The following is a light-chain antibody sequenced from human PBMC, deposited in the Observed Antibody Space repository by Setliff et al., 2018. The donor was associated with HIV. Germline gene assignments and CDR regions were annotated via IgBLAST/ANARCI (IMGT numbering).Light chain of an antibody. J-gene: IGLJ1*01. CDR3: CSYAGTNTYV. V-gene: IGLV2-23*02. CDR2: QVN. CDR1: SSDVGSYNF. Sequence: QSVLAQPASVSGSPGQSITISCTGSSSDVGSYNFVSWYQQHPGKAPKLMIYQVNKRPSGVSNRLSGSKSGNTASLTISGLQAEDETDYYCCSYAGTNTYVFGTGTKV.